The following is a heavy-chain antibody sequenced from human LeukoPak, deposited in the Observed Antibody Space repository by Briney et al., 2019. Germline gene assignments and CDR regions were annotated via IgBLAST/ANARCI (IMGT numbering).Heavy chain of an antibody. CDR2: INHSGIT. CDR1: SYSISSGYY. CDR3: ARVSDSSGFDAFDI. V-gene: IGHV4-38-2*02. D-gene: IGHD3-22*01. Sequence: PSETLSLTCTVSSYSISSGYYWGWIRQSPGKGLEWIASINHSGITYYNPSLKSRVTISVDTSKNQFSLKLTSVTAADTAVYYCARVSDSSGFDAFDIWGQGTMVTVSS. J-gene: IGHJ3*02.